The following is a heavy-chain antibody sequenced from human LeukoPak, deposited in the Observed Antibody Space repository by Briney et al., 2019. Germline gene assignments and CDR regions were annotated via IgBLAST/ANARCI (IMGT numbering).Heavy chain of an antibody. CDR2: IIPIFGTA. CDR3: ARVQWELRNHDY. V-gene: IGHV1-69*13. D-gene: IGHD1-26*01. CDR1: GGTFSSYA. J-gene: IGHJ4*02. Sequence: SVKVSCKASGGTFSSYAISWVRQAPGQGLEWMGGIIPIFGTANYAQKFQGRVTITADESTSTAYMELSNLRSEDTAVYYCARVQWELRNHDYWGQGTLVTVSS.